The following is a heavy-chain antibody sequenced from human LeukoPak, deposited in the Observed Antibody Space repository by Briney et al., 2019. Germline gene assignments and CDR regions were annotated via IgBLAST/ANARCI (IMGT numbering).Heavy chain of an antibody. CDR3: ARQIASAGTAGFDF. V-gene: IGHV4-4*07. CDR1: GGSISSYY. CDR2: IYSTGRT. Sequence: SETLSLTCTVSGGSISSYYWSWIRQAAGKGLEWIGRIYSTGRTNYNPSLKSRVTMSEDTSKNQFSLRLRSVTAADTAVYYCARQIASAGTAGFDFWGQGALVTVSS. D-gene: IGHD6-13*01. J-gene: IGHJ4*02.